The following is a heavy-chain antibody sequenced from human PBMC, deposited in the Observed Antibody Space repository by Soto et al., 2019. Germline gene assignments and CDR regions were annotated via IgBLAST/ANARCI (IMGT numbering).Heavy chain of an antibody. CDR1: GYTFTSYD. J-gene: IGHJ4*02. V-gene: IGHV1-8*01. CDR3: ARGLVYRRRGATPYYFDY. D-gene: IGHD1-26*01. CDR2: MNPNSGNT. Sequence: ASVKVSCKASGYTFTSYDINWVRQATGQGLEWMGWMNPNSGNTGYAQKFQGRVTMTRNTSISTAYMELSSLRSEDTAVYYCARGLVYRRRGATPYYFDYWGQGTLVTVSS.